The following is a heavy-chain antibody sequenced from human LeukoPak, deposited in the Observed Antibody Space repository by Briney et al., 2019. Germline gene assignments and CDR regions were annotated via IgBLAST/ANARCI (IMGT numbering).Heavy chain of an antibody. J-gene: IGHJ4*02. Sequence: GGSLRLSCAASGFTFINAWMAWVRQAPGKGLEWVSSISSSTSYIYYADSVKGRFTISRDNAKNSLYLQMNSLTAEDTAIYYCAKATGTLGNWGQGTLVTVSS. V-gene: IGHV3-21*04. CDR3: AKATGTLGN. CDR2: ISSSTSYI. CDR1: GFTFINAW. D-gene: IGHD1-1*01.